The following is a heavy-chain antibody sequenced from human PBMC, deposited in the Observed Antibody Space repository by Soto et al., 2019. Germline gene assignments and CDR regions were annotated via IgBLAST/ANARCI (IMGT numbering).Heavy chain of an antibody. D-gene: IGHD3-9*01. Sequence: EVPLVQSGAEVKKPGESLRISCKGSGDTFMSHRISWVRQMPGKGLEWMGRIDPSDSYTNYSPSFQGHVTISADKSINSAYLHWSTLKASDTAMYYCARHPSFVTAYYFDSWGQGTLVTVSS. CDR3: ARHPSFVTAYYFDS. CDR1: GDTFMSHR. J-gene: IGHJ4*02. CDR2: IDPSDSYT. V-gene: IGHV5-10-1*01.